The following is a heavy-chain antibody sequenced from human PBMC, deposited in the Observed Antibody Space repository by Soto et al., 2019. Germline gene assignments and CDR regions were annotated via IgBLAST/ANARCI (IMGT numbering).Heavy chain of an antibody. CDR2: MNPNSGNT. Sequence: QVQLVQSGAEVKKPGASVKVSCKASGYTFTSYDINWVRQATGQGLEWMGWMNPNSGNTGYAQKFQGRVTMTSNTSINTAYMELSSLRSEDTAVYYCARAGDFWSGYYFRINWFDPWGQGTLVTVSS. D-gene: IGHD3-3*01. CDR1: GYTFTSYD. V-gene: IGHV1-8*01. J-gene: IGHJ5*02. CDR3: ARAGDFWSGYYFRINWFDP.